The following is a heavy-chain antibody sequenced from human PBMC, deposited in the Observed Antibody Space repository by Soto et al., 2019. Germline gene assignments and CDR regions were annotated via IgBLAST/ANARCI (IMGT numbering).Heavy chain of an antibody. CDR1: GFMVRNNY. V-gene: IGHV3-53*01. CDR2: IYSGGAT. D-gene: IGHD4-4*01. Sequence: GGSLRLSCAASGFMVRNNYMSWVRQAPGKGLEWVSVIYSGGATYYADSVKGRFTISRDNSKSTLYLLMNSLRVEDTAVYYCARDGVTSYGMDVWGLGTTVTVSS. CDR3: ARDGVTSYGMDV. J-gene: IGHJ6*02.